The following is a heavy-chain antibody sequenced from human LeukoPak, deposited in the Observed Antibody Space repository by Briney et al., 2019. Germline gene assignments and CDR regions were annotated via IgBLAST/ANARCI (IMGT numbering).Heavy chain of an antibody. CDR1: GFTFSTSG. D-gene: IGHD6-19*01. CDR3: SEDCPHRSGWGTPADF. CDR2: VPFDGIKK. J-gene: IGHJ4*02. V-gene: IGHV3-30*02. Sequence: PGGSLRLSCAASGFTFSTSGMHWVRQAPVKGLEWVAYVPFDGIKKFYADSVRGRFTISRDNSKNTLYLLLNSLRPADTAVYLWSEDCPHRSGWGTPADFWGQGTLVTVSS.